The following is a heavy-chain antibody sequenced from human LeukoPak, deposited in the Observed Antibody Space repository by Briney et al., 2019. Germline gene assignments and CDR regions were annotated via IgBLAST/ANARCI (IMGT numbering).Heavy chain of an antibody. V-gene: IGHV4-4*07. Sequence: PSETLSLTCTVSGGSISSYYWSWIRQPAGKGLEWIGRIYSSGSTDYNPSLKSRVTMSVDTSKNKFSLKLSSVTAADTAVYYCARDHPQWLANGGWFDPWGQGTLVTVSS. J-gene: IGHJ5*02. D-gene: IGHD6-19*01. CDR1: GGSISSYY. CDR3: ARDHPQWLANGGWFDP. CDR2: IYSSGST.